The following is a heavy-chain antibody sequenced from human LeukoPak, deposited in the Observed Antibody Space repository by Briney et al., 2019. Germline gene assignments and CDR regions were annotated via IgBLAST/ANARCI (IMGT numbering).Heavy chain of an antibody. Sequence: SETLSLTCTVSGASISSYYWSWIRQPPGKGLEWIGYIYYSGSTYYNPSLKSRVTISVDTSKNQFSLKLSSVTAADTAVYYCARGGRKLGATTGDYYYYMDVWGEGTTVTVSS. D-gene: IGHD1-26*01. CDR2: IYYSGST. CDR1: GASISSYY. J-gene: IGHJ6*03. CDR3: ARGGRKLGATTGDYYYYMDV. V-gene: IGHV4-30-4*08.